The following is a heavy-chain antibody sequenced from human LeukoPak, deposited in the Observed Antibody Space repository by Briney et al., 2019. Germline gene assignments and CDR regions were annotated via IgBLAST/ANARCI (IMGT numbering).Heavy chain of an antibody. D-gene: IGHD3-3*02. CDR3: ARELHFDYDY. J-gene: IGHJ4*02. CDR2: IKEDESEK. Sequence: GGSLRLSCAASGFSFSNYCMSWVRQAPGKGLEWVANIKEDESEKYYVDSVKGRFTVSRDNAKNSLYLQMNSLRADDTAVYYCARELHFDYDYWGQGVLITVSS. V-gene: IGHV3-7*01. CDR1: GFSFSNYC.